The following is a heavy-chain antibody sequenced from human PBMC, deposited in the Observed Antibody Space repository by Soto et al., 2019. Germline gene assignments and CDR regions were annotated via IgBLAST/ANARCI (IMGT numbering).Heavy chain of an antibody. V-gene: IGHV3-30-3*01. CDR2: ISYDGSNK. CDR3: ARRDGYYASSGYSTENWFDP. D-gene: IGHD3-22*01. Sequence: GGSLRLSCAAAGFTFSSYAMHWVRQAPGKGLEWVAVISYDGSNKYYADSAKGRFTISRDNSKNTLYLQMNSLRAEDTAVYYCARRDGYYASSGYSTENWFDPWGQGTLVTVSS. J-gene: IGHJ5*02. CDR1: GFTFSSYA.